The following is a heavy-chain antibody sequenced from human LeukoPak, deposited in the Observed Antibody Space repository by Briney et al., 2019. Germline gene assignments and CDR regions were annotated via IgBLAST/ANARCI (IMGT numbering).Heavy chain of an antibody. CDR3: ARISPDWGHPLDA. CDR2: NYASGYT. D-gene: IGHD3-9*01. V-gene: IGHV4-61*02. Sequence: SQTLSLTRPVSGGSISGGIYSWSWLRPPTEEGVECIGRNYASGYTIYTPSLVSRVHISVHTHEKHFSLTLASVTAADTRVCLCARISPDWGHPLDAWGQGTLVTVSS. CDR1: GGSISGGIYS. J-gene: IGHJ5*02.